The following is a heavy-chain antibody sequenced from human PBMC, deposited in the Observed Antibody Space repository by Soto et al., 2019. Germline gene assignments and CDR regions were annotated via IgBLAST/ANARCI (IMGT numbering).Heavy chain of an antibody. J-gene: IGHJ4*02. V-gene: IGHV1-18*01. CDR3: ARDSNGYYYTY. CDR2: ISTYNRNT. D-gene: IGHD3-22*01. Sequence: QVQLVQSGVEVKKPGASVKVSCKPSGYTFTTYGISWVRQAPGQGLEWMGWISTYNRNTKYAENLQGRVTMTTDTSTSTVYIELRSLRSDDTAVYFCARDSNGYYYTYWGPGTLVTVSS. CDR1: GYTFTTYG.